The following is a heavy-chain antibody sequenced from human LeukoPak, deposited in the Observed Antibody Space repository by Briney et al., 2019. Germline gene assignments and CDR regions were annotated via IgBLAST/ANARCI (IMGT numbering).Heavy chain of an antibody. J-gene: IGHJ5*02. V-gene: IGHV1-2*02. CDR2: INPNSDGT. CDR3: ARAGYYGSGSYYPLYNWFDP. Sequence: ASVTVSCKASGYTFTGYYMHWVRQAPGQGLEWMGWINPNSDGTNYAQKFQGRVTMTRDTSISTAYMELSRLRSDDTAVYYCARAGYYGSGSYYPLYNWFDPWGQGTLVTVSS. D-gene: IGHD3-10*01. CDR1: GYTFTGYY.